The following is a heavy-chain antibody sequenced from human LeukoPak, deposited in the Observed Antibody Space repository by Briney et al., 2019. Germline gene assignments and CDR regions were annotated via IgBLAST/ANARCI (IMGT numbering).Heavy chain of an antibody. CDR2: IRYDGSNK. CDR1: GFTFTSFG. D-gene: IGHD3-22*01. Sequence: GGSLRLSCAASGFTFTSFGMHWVRQAPGKGLEWVTFIRYDGSNKYYADSVKGRFTICRDNSKNTLDLQMNTLRAEDTSVYYCAKDGGWLTPDYWGQGIVVTVSS. V-gene: IGHV3-30*02. CDR3: AKDGGWLTPDY. J-gene: IGHJ4*02.